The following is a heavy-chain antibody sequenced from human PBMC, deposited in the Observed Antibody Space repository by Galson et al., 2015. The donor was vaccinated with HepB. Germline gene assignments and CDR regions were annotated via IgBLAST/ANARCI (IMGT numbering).Heavy chain of an antibody. J-gene: IGHJ6*02. CDR2: IDSGGST. D-gene: IGHD4-17*01. CDR1: GFSVSNNY. Sequence: SLRLSCAASGFSVSNNYMSWVRQAPGKGLEWVSVIDSGGSTYYADSMKGRFTISRDNSKNTLYLQMNSLIGEDTAVYYCARDQGDDYVNYYYYHGMDVWGQGTTVTVSS. CDR3: ARDQGDDYVNYYYYHGMDV. V-gene: IGHV3-66*02.